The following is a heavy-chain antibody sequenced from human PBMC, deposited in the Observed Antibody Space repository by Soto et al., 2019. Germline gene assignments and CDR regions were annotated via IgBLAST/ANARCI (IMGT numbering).Heavy chain of an antibody. J-gene: IGHJ4*02. D-gene: IGHD4-4*01. CDR1: GRSMSSNY. CDR2: VFYGGT. Sequence: QVHLQESGPGLVKPSETLSLTCSVSGRSMSSNYWSWIRQSPDKGLEWLGYVFYGGTDYNPSLEGRVSMSVVTSKSQFSLKLTSVTAADTAVYYCASYRGALYFDHWGQGLLVTVSS. CDR3: ASYRGALYFDH. V-gene: IGHV4-59*01.